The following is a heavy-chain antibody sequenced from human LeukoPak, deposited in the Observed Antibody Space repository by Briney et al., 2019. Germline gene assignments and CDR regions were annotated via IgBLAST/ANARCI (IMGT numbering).Heavy chain of an antibody. CDR2: IYYSGST. J-gene: IGHJ4*02. V-gene: IGHV4-59*01. Sequence: SETLSLTCTVSGGSISSYYWSWIRQPPGKGLEWIGYIYYSGSTNYNPSLKSRVTISVDTSKNQFSLKLSSVTAADTAMYYCARVKRYSAPYYFDYWGQGTLVTVSS. CDR3: ARVKRYSAPYYFDY. D-gene: IGHD2-21*01. CDR1: GGSISSYY.